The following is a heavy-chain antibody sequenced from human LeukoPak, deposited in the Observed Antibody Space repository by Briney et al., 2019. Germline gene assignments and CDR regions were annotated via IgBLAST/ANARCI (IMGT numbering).Heavy chain of an antibody. CDR3: AKDHQSGITMYYFDY. J-gene: IGHJ4*02. CDR2: ISGSGGST. D-gene: IGHD3-10*02. V-gene: IGHV3-23*01. CDR1: GFTFSSYA. Sequence: GGSLRLSCAASGFTFSSYAMGWVRQAPGKGLEWVSAISGSGGSTYYADSVKGRFTISRDNSKNTLYLQMNSLRAEDTAVYYCAKDHQSGITMYYFDYWGQGTLVTVSS.